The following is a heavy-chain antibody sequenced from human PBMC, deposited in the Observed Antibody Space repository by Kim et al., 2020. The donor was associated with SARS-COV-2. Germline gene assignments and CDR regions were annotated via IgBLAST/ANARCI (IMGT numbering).Heavy chain of an antibody. V-gene: IGHV6-1*01. J-gene: IGHJ3*01. CDR1: GDSVSTVSTV. Sequence: SQTLSLTCAISGDSVSTVSTVWNWIRQSPSRGLEWLGRTYHGSKGYNDYAVSVKSRITISPDTSKNQFSLQLNSVTPEDTAVYFCASYPSGTRGAFDVWGQGTMVTVSS. D-gene: IGHD6-13*01. CDR3: ASYPSGTRGAFDV. CDR2: TYHGSKGYN.